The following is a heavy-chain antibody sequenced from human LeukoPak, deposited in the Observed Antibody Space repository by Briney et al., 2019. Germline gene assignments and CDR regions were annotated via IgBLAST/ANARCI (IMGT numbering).Heavy chain of an antibody. V-gene: IGHV3-33*06. Sequence: PGGSLRLSCAASGLNFNDYDMDWVRQAPGKGLEWVAVIWDVGSNKKYAEPVKGRFTISRDISKNMLYLQMNSLRVEDTAVYYFAKQRGGQEWDFDRWGGGALATVSS. J-gene: IGHJ2*01. CDR1: GLNFNDYD. CDR3: AKQRGGQEWDFDR. D-gene: IGHD1-26*01. CDR2: IWDVGSNK.